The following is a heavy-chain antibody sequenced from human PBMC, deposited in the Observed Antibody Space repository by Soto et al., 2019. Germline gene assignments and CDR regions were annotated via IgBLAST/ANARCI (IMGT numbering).Heavy chain of an antibody. Sequence: SETLSLTCAVYGGSFCGYYWSWIRQPPGKGLEWIGEINHGGSTNYNPSLKSRVTISVDTSKNQFSLKLSSVTAADTAVYYCARVADTAGAFDIWGQGTMVTVS. J-gene: IGHJ3*02. CDR2: INHGGST. V-gene: IGHV4-34*01. CDR3: ARVADTAGAFDI. D-gene: IGHD5-18*01. CDR1: GGSFCGYY.